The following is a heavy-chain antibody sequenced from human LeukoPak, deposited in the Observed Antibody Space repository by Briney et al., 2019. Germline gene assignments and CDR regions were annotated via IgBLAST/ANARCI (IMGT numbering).Heavy chain of an antibody. Sequence: GGSLRLSCSAPGFTFSDYAMHWVRQAPGKGLVWVSRINSDGSSTSYADSVKGRFTISRDNAKNTLYLQMNSLRAEDTAVYYCARDIAAAGLNWFDPWGQGTLVTVSS. J-gene: IGHJ5*02. CDR2: INSDGSST. V-gene: IGHV3-74*01. CDR3: ARDIAAAGLNWFDP. D-gene: IGHD6-13*01. CDR1: GFTFSDYA.